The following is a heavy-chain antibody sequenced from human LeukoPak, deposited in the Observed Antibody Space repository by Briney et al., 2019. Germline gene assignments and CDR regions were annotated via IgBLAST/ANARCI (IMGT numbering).Heavy chain of an antibody. J-gene: IGHJ4*02. V-gene: IGHV3-23*01. Sequence: PGGSLRLSCAASGFTFSSYAMSWVRQAPGKGLEWVSAISGSGGSTYYADSVKGRFTISRDNSKNTLYLQMNSLRAEDTAVYYCAKDGIAVAGTEWELLVYFDYWGQGTLVTVSP. CDR2: ISGSGGST. CDR3: AKDGIAVAGTEWELLVYFDY. CDR1: GFTFSSYA. D-gene: IGHD6-19*01.